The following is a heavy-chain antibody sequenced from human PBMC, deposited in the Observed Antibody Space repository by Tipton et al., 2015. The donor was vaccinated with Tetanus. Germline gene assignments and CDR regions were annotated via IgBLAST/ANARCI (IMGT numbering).Heavy chain of an antibody. J-gene: IGHJ4*02. V-gene: IGHV4-39*07. CDR2: INYSGST. CDR1: GGSINNSSYF. Sequence: GLVKPSETLSLTCTVSGGSINNSSYFWAWIRQPPGKGLEWIGSINYSGSTYYNPSLKSRVTISVDTSKNQFSLKLSSVTAADTAVYYCARNTVAGTVTFDYWGQGTLVTVSS. CDR3: ARNTVAGTVTFDY. D-gene: IGHD6-19*01.